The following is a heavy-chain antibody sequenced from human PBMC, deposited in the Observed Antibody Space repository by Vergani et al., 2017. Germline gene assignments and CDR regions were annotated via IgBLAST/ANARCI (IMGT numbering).Heavy chain of an antibody. CDR1: GFTFSSYA. Sequence: EVQLLESGGGLVQPGGSLRLSCAASGFTFSSYAMSWVRQAPGKGLEWVSAISASGGSTYYADSVKGRFTISRDNSKNTLYLQMNSLRAEDTAVYYCAKDLHSSGWAYYFDYWGQGTLVTVSS. CDR2: ISASGGST. V-gene: IGHV3-23*01. D-gene: IGHD6-19*01. CDR3: AKDLHSSGWAYYFDY. J-gene: IGHJ4*02.